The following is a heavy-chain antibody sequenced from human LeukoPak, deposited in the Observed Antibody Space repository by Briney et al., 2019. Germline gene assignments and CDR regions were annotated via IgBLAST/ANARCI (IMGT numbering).Heavy chain of an antibody. J-gene: IGHJ4*02. CDR3: ARDLGYSSGYSTHY. Sequence: PGGSLRLSCAASGFTFSSYAMSWVRQAPGKGLEWVSAISGSGGSTYYADSVKGRFTISRDNSKNTLYLQMNSLRAEDTAVYYCARDLGYSSGYSTHYWGQGTLVTVSS. V-gene: IGHV3-23*01. D-gene: IGHD3-22*01. CDR2: ISGSGGST. CDR1: GFTFSSYA.